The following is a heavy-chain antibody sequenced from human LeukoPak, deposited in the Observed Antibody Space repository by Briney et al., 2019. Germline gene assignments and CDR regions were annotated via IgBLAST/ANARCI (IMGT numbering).Heavy chain of an antibody. V-gene: IGHV6-1*01. J-gene: IGHJ4*02. Sequence: SQTLSLTCAISGDSVSSNSAAWNWIRQSPSRGLEWLGRTYYRSKWYNDYAVSVKSRITINPDTSKNQFSLQLNSVTPEDTAVYYCAGVGHARYCSSTSCFRHFDYWGQGTLVTVSS. CDR3: AGVGHARYCSSTSCFRHFDY. D-gene: IGHD2-2*01. CDR2: TYYRSKWYN. CDR1: GDSVSSNSAA.